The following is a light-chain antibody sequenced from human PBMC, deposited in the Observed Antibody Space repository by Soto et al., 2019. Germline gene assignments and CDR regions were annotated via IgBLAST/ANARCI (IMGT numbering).Light chain of an antibody. CDR1: SSDVGGYNY. CDR3: SSYAGSNNVV. Sequence: QSVRTQPPSASGSPGQSVTDSCTGTSSDVGGYNYVSWYQQHPGKAPKLMIYEVSKRPSGVPDRFSGSKSGNTASLTVSGLQAEDEADYYCSSYAGSNNVVFGGATKLTVL. V-gene: IGLV2-8*01. CDR2: EVS. J-gene: IGLJ2*01.